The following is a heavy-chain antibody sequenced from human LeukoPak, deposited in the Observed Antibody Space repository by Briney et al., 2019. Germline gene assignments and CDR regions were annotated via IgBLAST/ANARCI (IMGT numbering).Heavy chain of an antibody. V-gene: IGHV3-30*03. Sequence: GGSLRLSCAASGFIFSSHAMHWVRQAPGKGLEWVAVISYAGDDGSNIYYADSVKGRFTISRDNAKKSLYLQMNSLRVEDTAVYYCASAPPAPATYYIDYWGQGTLVTVSS. J-gene: IGHJ4*02. CDR3: ASAPPAPATYYIDY. CDR2: ISYAGDDGSNI. D-gene: IGHD2-15*01. CDR1: GFIFSSHA.